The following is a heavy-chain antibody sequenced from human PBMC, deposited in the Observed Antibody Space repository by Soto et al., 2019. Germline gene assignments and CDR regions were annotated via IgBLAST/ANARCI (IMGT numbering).Heavy chain of an antibody. J-gene: IGHJ6*02. D-gene: IGHD3-22*01. CDR2: IYYSGST. CDR1: GGSISSRSYY. CDR3: ARRLYYDSSGFEGGGMDV. Sequence: TSETLSLTCTVSGGSISSRSYYRGWIRQPPGKGLELIGSIYYSGSTYYNPSLKSRVTICVDTSKNQFSLKLSFVTAADTAVYYCARRLYYDSSGFEGGGMDVWGQGTTVTVSS. V-gene: IGHV4-39*01.